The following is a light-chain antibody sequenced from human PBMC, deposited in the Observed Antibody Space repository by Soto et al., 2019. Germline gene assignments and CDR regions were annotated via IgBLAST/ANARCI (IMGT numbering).Light chain of an antibody. Sequence: EIVVTQSPGILSLSRGERATLSCRASQSVTSSHLAWYQQKPGQAPRLLIYGASSRATGIPDRFSGSGSGTDFTLTISRLEPEDFAVYYCQQYGSSPLTFGGGTKVDIK. CDR3: QQYGSSPLT. J-gene: IGKJ4*01. CDR2: GAS. V-gene: IGKV3-20*01. CDR1: QSVTSSH.